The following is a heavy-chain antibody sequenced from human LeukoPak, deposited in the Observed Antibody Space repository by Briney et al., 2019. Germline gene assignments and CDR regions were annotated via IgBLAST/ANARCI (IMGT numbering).Heavy chain of an antibody. D-gene: IGHD5-24*01. CDR1: GGSISSYY. CDR2: INHSGST. J-gene: IGHJ4*02. Sequence: SETLSLTCTVSGGSISSYYWSWIRQPPGKGLEWIGEINHSGSTNYNPSLKSRVTISVDTSKNQFSLKLSSVTAADTAVYYCAREVEMATSTEFQNFDYWGQGTLVTVSS. CDR3: AREVEMATSTEFQNFDY. V-gene: IGHV4-34*01.